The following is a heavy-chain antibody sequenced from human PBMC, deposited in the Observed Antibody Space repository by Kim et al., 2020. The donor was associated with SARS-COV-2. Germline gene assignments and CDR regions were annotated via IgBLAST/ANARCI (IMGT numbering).Heavy chain of an antibody. D-gene: IGHD3-10*01. CDR1: GYSFTSYW. CDR3: ARNTDYGSGSYYRGVLDAFDI. J-gene: IGHJ3*02. Sequence: GESLKISCKGSGYSFTSYWIGWVRQMPGKGLEWMGLIYPGASATRYSPSFPGPVILSADMSIISAYLQWSSLKAPDTAMYYCARNTDYGSGSYYRGVLDAFDIWGQGTMVTVSS. V-gene: IGHV5-51*01. CDR2: IYPGASAT.